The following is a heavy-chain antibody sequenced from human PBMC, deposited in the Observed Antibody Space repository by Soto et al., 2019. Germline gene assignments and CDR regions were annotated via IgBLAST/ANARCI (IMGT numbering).Heavy chain of an antibody. D-gene: IGHD5-12*01. J-gene: IGHJ5*02. CDR1: GSSISSSGYY. V-gene: IGHV4-39*01. CDR2: LYYNVGT. CDR3: ATIVATENWFDP. Sequence: SETLSLTCTVSGSSISSSGYYWGWIRQPPGRGLEWIGSLYYNVGTYYNPSLKSRVTISADTSANQFSLMVNSVTAEDTAVYYCATIVATENWFDPWGQGTLVTVSS.